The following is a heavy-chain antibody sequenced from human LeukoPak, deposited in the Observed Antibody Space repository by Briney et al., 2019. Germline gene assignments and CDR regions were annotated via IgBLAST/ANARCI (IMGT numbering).Heavy chain of an antibody. Sequence: PGGSLRLSCAASGFTVSSNYMTWVRQAPGKGLEWVSVIYSDGSTYYADSVKGRFTISRDNSKNTLYLQMNSLRAEDTAVYFCARETLAGFDYWGQGTLVTVSS. D-gene: IGHD6-19*01. CDR2: IYSDGST. CDR3: ARETLAGFDY. V-gene: IGHV3-53*01. CDR1: GFTVSSNY. J-gene: IGHJ4*02.